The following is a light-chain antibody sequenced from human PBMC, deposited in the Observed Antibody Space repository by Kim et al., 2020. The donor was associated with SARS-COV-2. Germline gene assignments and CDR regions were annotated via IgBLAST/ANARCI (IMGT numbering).Light chain of an antibody. CDR2: GAS. Sequence: LSPGERATLSCRASQSVSSYLAWYQQQPGQAPRLLIYGASNRATGVPARFSGSGSGTDFTLTISSLEPEDFAVYYCLQRSNWPRRTFGQGTKLEI. J-gene: IGKJ2*01. CDR3: LQRSNWPRRT. V-gene: IGKV3-11*01. CDR1: QSVSSY.